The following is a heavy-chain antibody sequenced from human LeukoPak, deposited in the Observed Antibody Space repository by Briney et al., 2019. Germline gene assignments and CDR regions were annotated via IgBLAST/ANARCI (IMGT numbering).Heavy chain of an antibody. CDR3: ARTHRYSGFDY. V-gene: IGHV4-31*02. D-gene: IGHD3-10*01. CDR2: IYYSGST. J-gene: IGHJ4*02. Sequence: EWIGYIYYSGSTYYNPSLKSRVTISVDTSKNQFSLKLSSVTAADTAVYYCARTHRYSGFDYWGQGTLVTVSS.